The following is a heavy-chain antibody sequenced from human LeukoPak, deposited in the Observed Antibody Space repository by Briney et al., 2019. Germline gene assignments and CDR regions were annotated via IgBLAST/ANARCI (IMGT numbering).Heavy chain of an antibody. D-gene: IGHD6-13*01. CDR1: GYTFTGYY. Sequence: ASVKVSCKASGYTFTGYYMHWVRQAPGQGLVWMGWINPNSGGTNYAQKFQGRVTVTRDTSISTAYMELSRLRSDDTAVYYCARSLIAGHYYYGMDVWGQGTTVTVSS. CDR2: INPNSGGT. J-gene: IGHJ6*02. V-gene: IGHV1-2*02. CDR3: ARSLIAGHYYYGMDV.